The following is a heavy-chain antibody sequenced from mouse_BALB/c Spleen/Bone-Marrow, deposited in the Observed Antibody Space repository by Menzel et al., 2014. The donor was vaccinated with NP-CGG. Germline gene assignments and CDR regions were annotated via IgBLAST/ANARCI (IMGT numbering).Heavy chain of an antibody. V-gene: IGHV1-53*01. CDR2: INPNNSGT. CDR1: GDIFTSYY. D-gene: IGHD1-1*02. J-gene: IGHJ1*01. CDR3: GRGREDCDGWWLDV. Sequence: QVQLQQSGAEMVKPGASVKLSCKASGDIFTSYYMYWVKQRPGQGLEWIGGINPNNSGTNFNEKFKSEATLTVDKSSSAAYMELSRVAAEDSAGDCCGRGREDCDGWWLDVWGAGTTVTVSS.